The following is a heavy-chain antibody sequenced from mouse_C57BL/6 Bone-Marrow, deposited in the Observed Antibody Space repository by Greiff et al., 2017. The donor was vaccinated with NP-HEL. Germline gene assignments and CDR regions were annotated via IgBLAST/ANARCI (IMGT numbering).Heavy chain of an antibody. CDR3: ARNYYGSSYWFAY. V-gene: IGHV1-67*01. J-gene: IGHJ3*01. D-gene: IGHD1-1*01. CDR1: GYTFTDYA. CDR2: ISTYYGDA. Sequence: QVQLQQSGPELVRPGVSVKISCKGSGYTFTDYAMHWVKQSHAKSLEWIGVISTYYGDASYNQKFKDTATMTVDKSSSTAYMELARLTSEDAAVYYCARNYYGSSYWFAYWGQGTLVTVSA.